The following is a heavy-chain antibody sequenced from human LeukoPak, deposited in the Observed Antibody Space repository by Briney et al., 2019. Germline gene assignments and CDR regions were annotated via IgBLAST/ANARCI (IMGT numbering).Heavy chain of an antibody. D-gene: IGHD1-26*01. V-gene: IGHV3-74*01. CDR2: INSDGSRT. Sequence: GGSLKLSCTASGFTFSNYWMHWFRQVPGKGLFWVSRINSDGSRTVYADSVKGRFTISRDNSKNTLYLQMNSLRAEDTAVYYCARKMGSYAFDIWGQGTMVTVSS. CDR3: ARKMGSYAFDI. CDR1: GFTFSNYW. J-gene: IGHJ3*02.